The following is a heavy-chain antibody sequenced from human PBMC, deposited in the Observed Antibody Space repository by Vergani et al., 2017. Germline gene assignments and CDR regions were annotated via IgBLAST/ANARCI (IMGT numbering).Heavy chain of an antibody. V-gene: IGHV4-59*01. CDR2: IYYSGST. D-gene: IGHD2-21*02. CDR3: ARVLRARGDSYFAY. J-gene: IGHJ4*02. CDR1: GGSISSYY. Sequence: QVQLQESGPGLVKPSETLSLTCTVSGGSISSYYWSWIRQPPGKGLEWIGYIYYSGSTNYNPSLKSRVTISVDTSKNQFSLKLSSVTAADTAVYYCARVLRARGDSYFAYWGQGTLVTVSS.